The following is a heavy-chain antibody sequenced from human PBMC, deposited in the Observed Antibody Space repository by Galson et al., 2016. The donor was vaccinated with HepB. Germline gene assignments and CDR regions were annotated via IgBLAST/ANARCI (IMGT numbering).Heavy chain of an antibody. J-gene: IGHJ4*02. CDR2: IRGNGGST. D-gene: IGHD3-16*01. CDR1: GFTLSTYA. V-gene: IGHV3-23*01. Sequence: SLRPSCAASGFTLSTYAMSWVRQAPGKGLEWVSTIRGNGGSTSYADSVKGRFTISRDSSKNTVYLQMNSLRAGDTAVYYCAKGGMLIPRFDYWGQGTLVTVSS. CDR3: AKGGMLIPRFDY.